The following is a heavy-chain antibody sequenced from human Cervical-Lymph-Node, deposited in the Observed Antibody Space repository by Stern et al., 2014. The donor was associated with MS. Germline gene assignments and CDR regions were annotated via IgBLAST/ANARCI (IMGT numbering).Heavy chain of an antibody. CDR2: ISTYKGDT. D-gene: IGHD4-17*01. V-gene: IGHV1-18*01. Sequence: VQLVESGAEVKKPGASVKVSCTASGYSFIIYGMSWVRQAPGQGLEWMGWISTYKGDTNYAQKFQGRVTMTTDTSTSTAYMELRNLRSDDTAVYYCARDDYGTYYGLDVWGLGTPVTVS. J-gene: IGHJ6*02. CDR3: ARDDYGTYYGLDV. CDR1: GYSFIIYG.